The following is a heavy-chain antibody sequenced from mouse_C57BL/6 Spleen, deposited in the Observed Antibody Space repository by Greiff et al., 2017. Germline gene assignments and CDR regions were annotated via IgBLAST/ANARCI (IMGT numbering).Heavy chain of an antibody. J-gene: IGHJ2*01. D-gene: IGHD2-14*01. CDR2: INPSNGGT. CDR3: ARREGGYVDY. V-gene: IGHV1-53*01. Sequence: QVHVKQPGAELVKPGASVKLSCKASGYTFTSYWMHWVKQRPGQGLEWIGKINPSNGGTNYNEKFKSKATLTVDKSSSTAYMQLSSLTSEDSAVYYCARREGGYVDYWGQGTTLTVSS. CDR1: GYTFTSYW.